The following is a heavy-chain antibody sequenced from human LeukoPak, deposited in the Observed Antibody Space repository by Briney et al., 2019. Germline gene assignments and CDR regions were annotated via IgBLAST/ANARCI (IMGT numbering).Heavy chain of an antibody. J-gene: IGHJ4*02. CDR2: IYYSGST. D-gene: IGHD3-10*01. V-gene: IGHV4-59*01. Sequence: PSETLSLTRTVSGGSLSSYYWSWIRQPPGKGLEWIGYIYYSGSTNYNPSLKSRVTISVDTSKNQFSLKLSSVTAADTAVYYCAREGYGSGSYFDYWGQGTLVTVSS. CDR3: AREGYGSGSYFDY. CDR1: GGSLSSYY.